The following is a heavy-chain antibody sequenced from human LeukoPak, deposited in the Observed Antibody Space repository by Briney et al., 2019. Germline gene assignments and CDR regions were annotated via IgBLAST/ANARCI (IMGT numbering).Heavy chain of an antibody. Sequence: GGPLRLSCAASGFPFSNYWMPWVRQPPGKGLVWVSRINSDASSTSYADSVKGRFTISRDNAKNTLYVQMNSLRAEDTAVYYCARERSSGFDYWGQGTLVTVSS. D-gene: IGHD6-19*01. J-gene: IGHJ4*02. CDR1: GFPFSNYW. CDR2: INSDASST. CDR3: ARERSSGFDY. V-gene: IGHV3-74*01.